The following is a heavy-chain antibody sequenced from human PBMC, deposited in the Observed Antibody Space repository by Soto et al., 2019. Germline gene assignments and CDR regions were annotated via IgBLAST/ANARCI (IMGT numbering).Heavy chain of an antibody. Sequence: QVQLVESGGGVVQPGRSLRLSCAASGFTFSSYAMHWVRQAPGKGLEWVAVISYDGSNKYYADSVKGRFTISRDKSKNTLYLQMSSLRAEDTAVYYCARRGYTMASGSCLDYWVQGTLLTVSS. D-gene: IGHD3-10*01. CDR3: ARRGYTMASGSCLDY. CDR2: ISYDGSNK. CDR1: GFTFSSYA. V-gene: IGHV3-30-3*01. J-gene: IGHJ4*02.